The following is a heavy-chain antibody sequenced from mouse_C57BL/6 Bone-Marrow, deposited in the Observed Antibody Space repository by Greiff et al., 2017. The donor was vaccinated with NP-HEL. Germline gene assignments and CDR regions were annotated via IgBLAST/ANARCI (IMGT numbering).Heavy chain of an antibody. Sequence: EVHLVESGPELVKPGASVKISCKASGYSFTGYYMNWVKQSPEKSLEWIGEINPSTGGTTYNQKFKAKATLTVDKSSSTAYMQLKSLTSEDSAVYYCARDYGSSHFAYWGQGTLVTVSA. CDR2: INPSTGGT. V-gene: IGHV1-42*01. CDR1: GYSFTGYY. CDR3: ARDYGSSHFAY. J-gene: IGHJ3*01. D-gene: IGHD1-1*01.